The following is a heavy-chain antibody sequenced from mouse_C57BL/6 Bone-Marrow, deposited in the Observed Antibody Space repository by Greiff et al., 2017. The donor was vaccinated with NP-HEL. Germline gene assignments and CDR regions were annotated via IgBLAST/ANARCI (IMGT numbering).Heavy chain of an antibody. D-gene: IGHD5-5*01. CDR2: ISYDGSN. V-gene: IGHV3-6*01. CDR1: GYSITSGYY. Sequence: ESGPGLVKPSQSLSLTCSVTGYSITSGYYWNWLRQFPGNKLEWMGYISYDGSNNYNPSLKNRISITRDTSKNQFFLKLNSVTTEDTATYYCARFYLFAYWGQGTLVTVSA. CDR3: ARFYLFAY. J-gene: IGHJ3*01.